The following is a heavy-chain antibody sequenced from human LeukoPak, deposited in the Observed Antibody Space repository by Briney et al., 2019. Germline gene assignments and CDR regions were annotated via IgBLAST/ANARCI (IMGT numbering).Heavy chain of an antibody. CDR1: GGSISSSSYY. J-gene: IGHJ6*02. CDR3: ARLTAYYDFWSGYLKRYPYYYYYGMDV. CDR2: IYYSGST. V-gene: IGHV4-61*05. Sequence: SETLSLTCTVSGGSISSSSYYWSWIRQPPGKGLEWIGYIYYSGSTNYNPSLKSRVTISVDTSKNQFSLKLSSVTAADTAVYYCARLTAYYDFWSGYLKRYPYYYYYGMDVWGQGTTVTVSS. D-gene: IGHD3-3*01.